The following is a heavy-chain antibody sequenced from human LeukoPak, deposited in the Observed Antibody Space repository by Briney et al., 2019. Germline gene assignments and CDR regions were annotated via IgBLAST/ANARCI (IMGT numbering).Heavy chain of an antibody. J-gene: IGHJ4*02. V-gene: IGHV5-51*01. CDR3: ARPQFGQGYCSGGSCTEFDY. D-gene: IGHD2-15*01. CDR2: IYPGDSDT. CDR1: GYSFTSYW. Sequence: GESLKISCKGSGYSFTSYWIGWVRQMPGKGLEWMGIIYPGDSDTRYSPSFQGQVTISADKSISTAYLQWSSLKASDTAMYYCARPQFGQGYCSGGSCTEFDYWGQGTLVTVSS.